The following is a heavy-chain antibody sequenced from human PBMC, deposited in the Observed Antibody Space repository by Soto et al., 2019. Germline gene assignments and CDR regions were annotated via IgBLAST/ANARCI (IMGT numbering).Heavy chain of an antibody. Sequence: SETLSLTCTVSGGSISSYYWSWIRQPPGKGLEWIGYIYYSGSTNYNPSLKSRVTISVDTSKNQFSLKLSSVTAADTAVYYCARGSSSWGGEGWFDPWGQGTLVTVSS. V-gene: IGHV4-59*01. D-gene: IGHD6-13*01. CDR3: ARGSSSWGGEGWFDP. CDR2: IYYSGST. J-gene: IGHJ5*02. CDR1: GGSISSYY.